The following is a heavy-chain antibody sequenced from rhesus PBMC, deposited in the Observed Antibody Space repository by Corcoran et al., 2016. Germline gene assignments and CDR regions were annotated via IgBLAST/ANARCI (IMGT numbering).Heavy chain of an antibody. CDR2: IHGNSAST. CDR3: ARDGVYSSSPLGV. CDR1: GGSISGYYY. J-gene: IGHJ5-1*01. D-gene: IGHD6-43*01. Sequence: VTLQQWGAGLVKPSETLSLTCAVSGGSISGYYYWSWIRQPPGTGLEWIGYIHGNSASTNYNPPPKNRVIISKDTSKNQFSLKLSSVTAADTAVYYCARDGVYSSSPLGVWGPGVRVTVSS. V-gene: IGHV4-73*01.